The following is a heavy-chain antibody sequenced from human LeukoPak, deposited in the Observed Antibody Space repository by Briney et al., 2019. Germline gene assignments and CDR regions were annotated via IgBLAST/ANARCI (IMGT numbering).Heavy chain of an antibody. CDR2: ISSSSSYI. CDR3: ARAEGDYLNYYGMDV. CDR1: GFTFNTYS. D-gene: IGHD4-17*01. Sequence: GGSLRLSCAASGFTFNTYSMNWVRQAPGKGLEWVSSISSSSSYIYYADSVKGRFTISRDNAKNSLCLQMNSLRAEDTAVYYCARAEGDYLNYYGMDVWGQGTTVTVSS. V-gene: IGHV3-21*01. J-gene: IGHJ6*02.